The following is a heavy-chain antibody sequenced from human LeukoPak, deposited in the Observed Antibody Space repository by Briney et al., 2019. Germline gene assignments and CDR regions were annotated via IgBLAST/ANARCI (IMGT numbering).Heavy chain of an antibody. CDR1: GGSINSTTYY. J-gene: IGHJ4*02. CDR2: IYYSGST. D-gene: IGHD3-3*01. V-gene: IGHV4-39*07. CDR3: ARHPSSRVFGVANPPGFDY. Sequence: SETLSLTCTVSGGSINSTTYYWGWIRQPPGKGLEWIVSIYYSGSTYFNPSLKSRVTISVDTSKSQFSLKLSSLTAADTAVYYCARHPSSRVFGVANPPGFDYWGQGTLVTVSS.